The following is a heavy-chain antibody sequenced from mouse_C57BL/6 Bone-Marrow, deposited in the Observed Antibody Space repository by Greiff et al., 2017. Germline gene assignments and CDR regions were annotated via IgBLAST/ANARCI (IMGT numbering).Heavy chain of an antibody. V-gene: IGHV1-81*01. CDR2: IYPRSGNT. CDR1: GYTFTSYG. CDR3: ARYGNYWYFDV. Sequence: QVQLQQSGAELARPGASVTLSCKASGYTFTSYGISWVKQRTGQGLEWIGEIYPRSGNTYYNEKFKGKATLTADKSSSTAYMELRSLTSEDSAVYVCARYGNYWYFDVWGTGTTVTVSS. D-gene: IGHD2-1*01. J-gene: IGHJ1*03.